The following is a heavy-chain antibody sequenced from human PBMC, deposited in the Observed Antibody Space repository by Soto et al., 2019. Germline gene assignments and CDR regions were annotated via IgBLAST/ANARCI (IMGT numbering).Heavy chain of an antibody. CDR2: IYYSGST. J-gene: IGHJ4*02. CDR3: ASFAGGANLFDY. Sequence: HSETPSLTCTVCVGSISSSSYYWGWIRQPPGKGLEWIGSIYYSGSTYYNPSLKSRVTISVDTSKNQFSLKLSSVTAADTAVYYCASFAGGANLFDYWGQGTLVTVSS. CDR1: VGSISSSSYY. D-gene: IGHD1-26*01. V-gene: IGHV4-39*01.